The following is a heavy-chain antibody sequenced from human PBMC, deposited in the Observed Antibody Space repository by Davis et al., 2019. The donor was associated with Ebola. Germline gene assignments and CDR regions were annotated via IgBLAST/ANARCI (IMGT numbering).Heavy chain of an antibody. J-gene: IGHJ6*02. D-gene: IGHD4-11*01. V-gene: IGHV3-73*01. CDR3: ARLTTRYYYYGMDV. Sequence: GGSLRLSCAASRFTFSGSAMHWVRQASGKGLEWVGRIRSKANSYATAYAASVKGRFTISRDDSKNTAYLQMNSLRAEDTAVYYCARLTTRYYYYGMDVWGQGTTVTVSS. CDR2: IRSKANSYAT. CDR1: RFTFSGSA.